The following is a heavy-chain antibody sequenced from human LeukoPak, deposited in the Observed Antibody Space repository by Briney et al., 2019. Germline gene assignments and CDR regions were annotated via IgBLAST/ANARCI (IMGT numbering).Heavy chain of an antibody. V-gene: IGHV3-33*01. D-gene: IGHD2-15*01. Sequence: VGSLRLSCAASGFTFSSYGMHWVRQAPGKGLEWVAVIWYDGSNKYYADSVKGRFTISRDNSKNTLYLQMNSLRAEDTAVYYCARERISRYYFDYWGQGTLVTVSS. CDR2: IWYDGSNK. CDR1: GFTFSSYG. J-gene: IGHJ4*02. CDR3: ARERISRYYFDY.